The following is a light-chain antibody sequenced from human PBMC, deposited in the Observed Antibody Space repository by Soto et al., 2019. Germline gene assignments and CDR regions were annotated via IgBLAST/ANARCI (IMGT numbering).Light chain of an antibody. CDR1: QDINNF. CDR2: SAS. J-gene: IGKJ4*01. CDR3: LQYDRFPAT. Sequence: DIQMTQSPSSLSASVGCRVTITCRASQDINNFLAWFQQKPGKAPKPLIYSASSLQDGVPSRFSGSGSGTHFTLTISSLQPEDFATYFCLQYDRFPATFGGGTRVDIE. V-gene: IGKV1-16*01.